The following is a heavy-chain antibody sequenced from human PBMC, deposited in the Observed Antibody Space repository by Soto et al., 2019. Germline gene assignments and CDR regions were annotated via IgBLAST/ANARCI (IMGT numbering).Heavy chain of an antibody. D-gene: IGHD3-16*01. CDR2: INHSGST. CDR3: ARAYAGGSDAFDI. J-gene: IGHJ3*02. V-gene: IGHV4-34*01. Sequence: SETLSLTCAVYGGSFSGYYWSWIRQPPGKGLEWIGGINHSGSTNYNPSLKSRVTISVDTSKNQFSLKLSSVTAADTAVYYCARAYAGGSDAFDIWGQGTMVTVSS. CDR1: GGSFSGYY.